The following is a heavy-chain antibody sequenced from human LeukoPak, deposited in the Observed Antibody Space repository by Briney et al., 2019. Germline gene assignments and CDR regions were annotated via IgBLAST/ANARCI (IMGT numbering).Heavy chain of an antibody. CDR1: GDSVSSNSAA. J-gene: IGHJ4*02. CDR3: ARGIFSYDSSGYQYYFDY. V-gene: IGHV6-1*01. D-gene: IGHD3-22*01. CDR2: TYYRSKWYN. Sequence: SQTLSLTCAISGDSVSSNSAAWNWIRQSPSRGLEWLGRTYYRSKWYNDYAVSVKSRITINPDTSKNRFSLQLNSVTPEDTAVYYCARGIFSYDSSGYQYYFDYWGQGTLVTVSS.